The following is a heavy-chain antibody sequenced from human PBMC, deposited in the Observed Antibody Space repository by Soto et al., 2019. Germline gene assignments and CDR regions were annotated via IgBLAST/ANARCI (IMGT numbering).Heavy chain of an antibody. J-gene: IGHJ6*03. V-gene: IGHV3-9*01. CDR3: AKASGVYYYYYMDV. D-gene: IGHD3-10*01. CDR2: ISWNSGSI. CDR1: GFTFDDYA. Sequence: EVQLVESGGGLVQPGRSLRLSCAASGFTFDDYAMHWVRQAPGKGLEWVSGISWNSGSIGYADSVKGRFTISRDNAKNSLYLQMNSLRAEDTALYYCAKASGVYYYYYMDVWGKGTTVTVSS.